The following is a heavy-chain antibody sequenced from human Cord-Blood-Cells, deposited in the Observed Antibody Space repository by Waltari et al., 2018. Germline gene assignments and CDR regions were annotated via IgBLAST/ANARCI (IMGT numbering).Heavy chain of an antibody. CDR2: INNSGSI. CDR3: ARGSGGSCYVY. J-gene: IGHJ4*02. Sequence: QVQLQLWGEGRLKPSETLSLTCAVSGGSFSGYYWSWIRQPPGKGLEWIGEINNSGSINYNPSLKSRVTISVDTSKNQFSLKLSSVTAADTAVYYCARGSGGSCYVYWGQGTLVTVSS. V-gene: IGHV4-34*01. D-gene: IGHD2-15*01. CDR1: GGSFSGYY.